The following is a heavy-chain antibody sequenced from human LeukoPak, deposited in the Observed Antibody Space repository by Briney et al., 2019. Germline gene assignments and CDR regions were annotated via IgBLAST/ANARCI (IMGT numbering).Heavy chain of an antibody. CDR2: ISYSGTT. CDR1: GGSVTSTNW. V-gene: IGHV4-4*02. CDR3: ARETPRNSFNI. J-gene: IGHJ3*02. Sequence: SETLSLTCAVSGGSVTSTNWWTWVRQPPGKGLEWIGYISYSGTTNYNPSLKSRVTISVDTSNNQFSLKVTSVTAADTAVYYCARETPRNSFNIWGQGTMVSVSS.